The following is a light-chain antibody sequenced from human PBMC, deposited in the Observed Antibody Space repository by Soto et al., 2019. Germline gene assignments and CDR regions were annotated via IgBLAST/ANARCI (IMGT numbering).Light chain of an antibody. CDR2: AAS. V-gene: IGKV1-39*01. J-gene: IGKJ1*01. CDR1: QSISNF. Sequence: DIQMTQSPSFLPASAGDRVTILCRASQSISNFLHWYQQKPGKAPKLLIYAASKLESGVPSRFGGSGSGTDFTLTISSLQPEDFATYYCQQSYRNPRTFGLGTRVEIK. CDR3: QQSYRNPRT.